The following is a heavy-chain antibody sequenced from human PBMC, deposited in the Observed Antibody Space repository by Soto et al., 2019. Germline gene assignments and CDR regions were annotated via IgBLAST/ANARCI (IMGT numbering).Heavy chain of an antibody. CDR3: AKGRSYYYYYGVDV. V-gene: IGHV3-23*01. CDR1: GFTFSSCD. J-gene: IGHJ6*02. Sequence: GSLKRSCVASGFTFSSCDMGWVRQAPGKGLEWVSDIIDSGGSTYYADSVKGRFTISRDNSKSTLYLQMNSLRAEDTALYYCAKGRSYYYYYGVDVWGQGTTVTVSS. CDR2: IIDSGGST.